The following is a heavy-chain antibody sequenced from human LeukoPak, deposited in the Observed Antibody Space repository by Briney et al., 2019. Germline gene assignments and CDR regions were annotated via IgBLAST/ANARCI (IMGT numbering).Heavy chain of an antibody. Sequence: PGGSLRLSCAASGFTFSSYGMHWVRQAPGKGLEWVAFIRYDGSNKYYADSVKGRFTISRDNSKNTLYLQMNSLRAEDTAVYYCARDRDDIVVVPAAAAPPGYWGQGTLVTVSS. D-gene: IGHD2-2*01. V-gene: IGHV3-30*02. CDR2: IRYDGSNK. J-gene: IGHJ4*02. CDR1: GFTFSSYG. CDR3: ARDRDDIVVVPAAAAPPGY.